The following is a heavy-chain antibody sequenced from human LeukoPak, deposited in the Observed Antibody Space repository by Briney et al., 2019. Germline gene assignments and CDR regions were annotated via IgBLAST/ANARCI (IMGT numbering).Heavy chain of an antibody. CDR1: GGSISSSNW. Sequence: PSGTLSLTCAVSGGSISSSNWWTWVRQPPGKGLEWIGEIYHVGNTNYNPSLKSRVTISVNKSKNQFSLKLTSVTAADTAVYYCATEAYYDSSGPHFDYWGQGTLVTVSS. V-gene: IGHV4-4*02. J-gene: IGHJ4*02. CDR3: ATEAYYDSSGPHFDY. D-gene: IGHD3-22*01. CDR2: IYHVGNT.